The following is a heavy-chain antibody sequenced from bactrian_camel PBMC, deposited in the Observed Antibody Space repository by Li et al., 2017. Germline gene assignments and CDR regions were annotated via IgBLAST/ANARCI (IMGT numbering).Heavy chain of an antibody. CDR1: KATDSSVSGSVC. D-gene: IGHD1*01. Sequence: DVQLVESGGGSVQAGGSLRLSCTASKATDSSVSGSVCMGWFRQAPGKQREGVATTYVGGGASYYADSVKGRFTISLDDAKSTVYLEMTSLKPEDTGMYYYAADFAGRLITWNVRICPHPKFIYWGQGTQVTVS. CDR2: TYVGGGAS. CDR3: AADFAGRLITWNVRICPHPKFIY. V-gene: IGHV3S40*01. J-gene: IGHJ4*01.